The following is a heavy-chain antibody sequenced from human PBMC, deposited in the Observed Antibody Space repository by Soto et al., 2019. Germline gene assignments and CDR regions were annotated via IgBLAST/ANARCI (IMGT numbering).Heavy chain of an antibody. CDR1: GYSVTSGNYY. V-gene: IGHV4-61*01. J-gene: IGHJ5*01. CDR3: ARIPVDKSMIYLFDP. D-gene: IGHD5-18*01. Sequence: KTSETLSLTCTVSGYSVTSGNYYWICIPQPPGKVLEWIGYIYYSGNTNYSPSLKSRVTISLDRSNNRFSLNLSSVTAADTAVYYCARIPVDKSMIYLFDPWGQGILVTVSS. CDR2: IYYSGNT.